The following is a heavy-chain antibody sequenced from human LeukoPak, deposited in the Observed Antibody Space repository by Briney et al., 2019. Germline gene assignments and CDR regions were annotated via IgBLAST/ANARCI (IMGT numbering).Heavy chain of an antibody. V-gene: IGHV4-59*01. CDR2: IYYSGST. D-gene: IGHD3-22*01. Sequence: PSETLSLTCTVSGGSISSYYWSWIRQPPGKGLEWIGYIYYSGSTNYNPSLKCRVTISVDTSKNQFSLKLSSVTAADTAVYYCARDIHYDSSGYSLPHWFDPWGQGTLATVSS. J-gene: IGHJ5*02. CDR3: ARDIHYDSSGYSLPHWFDP. CDR1: GGSISSYY.